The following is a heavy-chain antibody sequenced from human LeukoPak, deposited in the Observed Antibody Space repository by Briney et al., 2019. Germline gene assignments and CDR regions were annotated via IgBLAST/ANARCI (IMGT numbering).Heavy chain of an antibody. J-gene: IGHJ6*03. CDR2: IYYSGST. V-gene: IGHV4-39*01. CDR3: ARMRGYCSSTSCWYMDV. D-gene: IGHD2-2*01. Sequence: SETLSLTCTVSGGSISSSSYYWGWIRQPPGKGLEWIGSIYYSGSTYYNPSLKSRVTISVDTSKNQFSLKLSSVTAADTAVYYCARMRGYCSSTSCWYMDVWGKGTTVTVSS. CDR1: GGSISSSSYY.